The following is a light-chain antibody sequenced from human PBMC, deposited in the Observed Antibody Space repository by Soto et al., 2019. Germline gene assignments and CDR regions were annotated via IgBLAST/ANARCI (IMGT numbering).Light chain of an antibody. J-gene: IGKJ1*01. CDR1: QGIRTD. V-gene: IGKV1-6*01. Sequence: IQITQSPSSLSASVGDRVTITCRASQGIRTDLGWYQQKPGKAPKLLIYAASSLQSGVPSRFSGSGSGTDFTLTISSRQPEDFATYYCLQDYNYPPTFGQGTKVEIK. CDR2: AAS. CDR3: LQDYNYPPT.